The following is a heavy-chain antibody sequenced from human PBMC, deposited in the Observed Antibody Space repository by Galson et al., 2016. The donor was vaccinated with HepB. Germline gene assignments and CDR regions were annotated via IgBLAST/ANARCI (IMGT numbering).Heavy chain of an antibody. CDR1: GFTVGSNY. Sequence: SLRLSCAASGFTVGSNYMSWVCQAPGKGLEWVSLIYSGGSTYYADSVKGRFTISRDNSKNTVYLQMNTLRAEDTAVYYCARRWKEMATITDAFDIWGQGTMVTVSS. V-gene: IGHV3-53*01. CDR3: ARRWKEMATITDAFDI. D-gene: IGHD5-24*01. J-gene: IGHJ3*02. CDR2: IYSGGST.